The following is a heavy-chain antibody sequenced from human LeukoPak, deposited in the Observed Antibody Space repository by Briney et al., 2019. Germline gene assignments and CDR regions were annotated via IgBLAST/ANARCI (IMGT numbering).Heavy chain of an antibody. CDR3: ARGGYDSSGYYYFDY. V-gene: IGHV3-13*01. CDR2: IGTAGDT. Sequence: GGSLRLSCAASGFTLSSYDMHWVRQATGKGLEWVSAIGTAGDTYYPGSVKGRFTISRENAKNSLYLQMNSLRAGDTAVYYCARGGYDSSGYYYFDYWGQGTLVTVSS. J-gene: IGHJ4*02. D-gene: IGHD3-22*01. CDR1: GFTLSSYD.